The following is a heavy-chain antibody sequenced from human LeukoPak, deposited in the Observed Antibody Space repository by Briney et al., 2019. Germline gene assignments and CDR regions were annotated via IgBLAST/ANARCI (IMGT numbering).Heavy chain of an antibody. CDR2: ISAYNGNT. CDR1: GYTFTSYG. V-gene: IGHV1-18*01. J-gene: IGHJ4*02. Sequence: ASVKVSCKASGYTFTSYGISWVRQAPGQGLEWMGWISAYNGNTNYAQKLQGRVTMTTDTSTSTAYMELRSLRSDDTAVYYCAREGYDYVWGSYRLYYFDYWGQGTLVTVSS. CDR3: AREGYDYVWGSYRLYYFDY. D-gene: IGHD3-16*02.